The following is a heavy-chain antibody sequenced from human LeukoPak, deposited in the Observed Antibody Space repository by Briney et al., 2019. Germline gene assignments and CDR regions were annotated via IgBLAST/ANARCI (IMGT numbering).Heavy chain of an antibody. V-gene: IGHV1-3*01. D-gene: IGHD2-15*01. CDR1: GYTFTSYA. CDR2: INAGNGNT. CDR3: ARGCSGGSCYPRYYYYYGMDV. Sequence: GASVKVSCKASGYTFTSYAMHWVRQAPGHRLEWMGWINAGNGNTKYSQKFHGRVTITRDTSASTAYMELSSLRSEDTAVYYCARGCSGGSCYPRYYYYYGMDVWGKGTTVTVSS. J-gene: IGHJ6*04.